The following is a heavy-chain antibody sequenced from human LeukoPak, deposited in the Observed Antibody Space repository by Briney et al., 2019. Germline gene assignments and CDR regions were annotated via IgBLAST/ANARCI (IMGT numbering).Heavy chain of an antibody. D-gene: IGHD6-13*01. V-gene: IGHV1-18*01. J-gene: IGHJ4*02. CDR2: ISTYNGIT. CDR3: ARDRGLRATAGTRIDF. Sequence: GASVKVSCKASGYTFNSYAITWVRQAPGQGLEWMGWISTYNGITSYAQKLQGRVTMTTDTCSTTAYMELRSLRSDDTALYYCARDRGLRATAGTRIDFWGQGTLVTVSS. CDR1: GYTFNSYA.